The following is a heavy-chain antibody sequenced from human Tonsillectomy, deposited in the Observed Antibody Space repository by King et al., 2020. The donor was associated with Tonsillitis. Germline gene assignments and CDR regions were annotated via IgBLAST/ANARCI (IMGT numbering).Heavy chain of an antibody. D-gene: IGHD3-22*01. J-gene: IGHJ6*02. Sequence: HEQLVQSGAEVKKPGSSVKVSCKASGGTFSSYAISWVRQAPGQGLEWMGGIIPIFGTANYAQKFQGRVKITADESTSTAYMELSSLRSEDTAVYYCARGGYYYDSSGSDTLYYYYYGMDVWGQGTPVTVSS. CDR3: ARGGYYYDSSGSDTLYYYYYGMDV. V-gene: IGHV1-69*01. CDR2: IIPIFGTA. CDR1: GGTFSSYA.